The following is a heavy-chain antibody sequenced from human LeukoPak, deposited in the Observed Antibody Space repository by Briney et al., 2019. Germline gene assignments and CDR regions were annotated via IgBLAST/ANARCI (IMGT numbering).Heavy chain of an antibody. CDR1: GGSISSYY. CDR3: ATSFTYADAWPFDF. Sequence: PSETLSLTCTVSGGSISSYYWSWIRQPPGKGLEWIGYIYYSGSTNYNPSLKSRVTISVDTSKNLFPLRLTSVTAADTAVYYCATSFTYADAWPFDFWGRGTLLTVSS. D-gene: IGHD2-2*01. CDR2: IYYSGST. J-gene: IGHJ4*02. V-gene: IGHV4-59*01.